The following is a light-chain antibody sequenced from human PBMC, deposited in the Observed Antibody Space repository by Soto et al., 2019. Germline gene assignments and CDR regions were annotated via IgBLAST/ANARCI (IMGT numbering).Light chain of an antibody. CDR3: QQYTRYPYT. CDR2: DAS. V-gene: IGKV1-5*01. CDR1: QSLDKW. Sequence: DIQMTQSPSTLSASVGDRVSISCRGSQSLDKWLAWYQQKPGVATKLLVSDASNLESGVSSRFTGSGSGTEFTLTISSLQPDDFATYYCQQYTRYPYTFGQGTKLEIK. J-gene: IGKJ2*01.